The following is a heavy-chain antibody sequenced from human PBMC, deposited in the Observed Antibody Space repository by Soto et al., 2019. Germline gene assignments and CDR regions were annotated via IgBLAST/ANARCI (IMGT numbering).Heavy chain of an antibody. CDR3: ARSKYTAFDY. D-gene: IGHD5-18*01. J-gene: IGHJ4*02. V-gene: IGHV4-30-2*01. Sequence: SETLSLTCAVSGGSISSGGYSWSWIRQPPGKGLEWIGYIYHSGSTYYNPSLKSRVTISVDRSKNQFSLKLSSVTAADTAVYYCARSKYTAFDYWGQGTLVTVSS. CDR1: GGSISSGGYS. CDR2: IYHSGST.